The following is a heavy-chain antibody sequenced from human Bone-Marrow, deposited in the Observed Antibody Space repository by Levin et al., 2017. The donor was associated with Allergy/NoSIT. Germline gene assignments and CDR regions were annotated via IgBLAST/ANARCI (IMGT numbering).Heavy chain of an antibody. Sequence: HPGGSLRLSCTGSGFTFREHVISWVRQAPGKGLEWLSSINISGGYTSYADSVKGRFTISRDNSRNTVYLEMDSLRAEDTAVYFCAKDSGVCLWALHLCSAASQAFDYWGQGSLVTVSS. CDR1: GFTFREHV. J-gene: IGHJ4*02. V-gene: IGHV3-23*01. CDR3: AKDSGVCLWALHLCSAASQAFDY. CDR2: INISGGYT. D-gene: IGHD3-10*02.